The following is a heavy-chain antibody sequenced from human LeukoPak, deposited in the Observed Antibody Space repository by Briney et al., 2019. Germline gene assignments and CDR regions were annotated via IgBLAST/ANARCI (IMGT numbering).Heavy chain of an antibody. V-gene: IGHV4-34*01. CDR1: GGSFSGYY. CDR3: ARQGRGRDAFDI. J-gene: IGHJ3*02. D-gene: IGHD6-25*01. CDR2: INHSGST. Sequence: SETLSLTCAVYGGSFSGYYWSWIRQPPGKGLEWIGEINHSGSTNYNPSLKSRVTISVDTSKNQSSLKLSSVTAADTAVYYCARQGRGRDAFDIWGQGTMVTVFS.